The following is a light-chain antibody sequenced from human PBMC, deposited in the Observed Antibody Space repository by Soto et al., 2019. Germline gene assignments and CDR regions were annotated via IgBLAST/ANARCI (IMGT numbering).Light chain of an antibody. CDR1: ISDFGSHNL. CDR2: EAS. J-gene: IGLJ1*01. CDR3: CSYAGSTTSPYV. V-gene: IGLV2-23*01. Sequence: QTVLSRPAYVSGSPGQSICISCTGTISDFGSHNLVSWYRQYSGKAPKLMIYEASKRPSGVSDRFSGSRSGNTASLTISGLQAEDEADYYCCSYAGSTTSPYVFGTATKVTVL.